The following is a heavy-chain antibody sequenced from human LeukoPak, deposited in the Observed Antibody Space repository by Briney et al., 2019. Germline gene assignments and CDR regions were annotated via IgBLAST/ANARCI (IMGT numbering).Heavy chain of an antibody. V-gene: IGHV3-48*01. CDR1: GFTFSSYA. J-gene: IGHJ4*02. CDR2: ISSSSNII. CDR3: ARDFAREFTIDY. Sequence: PGGSLRLSCAASGFTFSSYAMSWVRQPPGKGLQWVSYISSSSNIIYYADSVKGRFTISRDNAKNSLFLQMNSLRAEDTAVYYCARDFAREFTIDYWGQRTLVTVSS. D-gene: IGHD3-10*01.